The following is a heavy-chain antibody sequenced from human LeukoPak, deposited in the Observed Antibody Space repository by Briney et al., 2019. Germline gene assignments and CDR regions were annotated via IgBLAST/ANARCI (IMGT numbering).Heavy chain of an antibody. V-gene: IGHV3-30*19. Sequence: GGSLRLSCAASGFTFSNYGMHWVRQAPGKGLEWVAVISYDGSNKYYADTVKGRFTISRDNSKNTLYLQMNSLRAEDTAVYYCATVSLNDYWGQGTLVTVSS. CDR2: ISYDGSNK. J-gene: IGHJ4*02. CDR3: ATVSLNDY. CDR1: GFTFSNYG.